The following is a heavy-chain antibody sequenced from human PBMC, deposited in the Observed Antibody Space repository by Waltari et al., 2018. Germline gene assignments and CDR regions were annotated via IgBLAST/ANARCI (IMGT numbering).Heavy chain of an antibody. V-gene: IGHV1-69*08. Sequence: QVQMVQSGAEVKKPGSSVKVSCKTSGGTLSDYTINWVRQAPGQGLEWMGRIIPIFGKANYAQKFQGRVTFTADKSPHTAYMEVSGLTSEDTALYYCARDDATTGHLDSWGQGTPVTISS. J-gene: IGHJ4*02. CDR3: ARDDATTGHLDS. CDR1: GGTLSDYT. D-gene: IGHD1-1*01. CDR2: IIPIFGKA.